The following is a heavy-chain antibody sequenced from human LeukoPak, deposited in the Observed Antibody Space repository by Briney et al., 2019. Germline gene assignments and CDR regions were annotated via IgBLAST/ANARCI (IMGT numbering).Heavy chain of an antibody. CDR2: ITSSSSTI. V-gene: IGHV3-48*01. Sequence: PGGSLRLSCAASGFTFSRYIMNWVRQAPGKGPEWVSYITSSSSTIYYADSVKGRFTISRDNAKNSLYLQMNSLRAEDTAVYYCASRYYDSSGYLSDYWGQGTLVTVSS. D-gene: IGHD3-22*01. CDR3: ASRYYDSSGYLSDY. J-gene: IGHJ4*02. CDR1: GFTFSRYI.